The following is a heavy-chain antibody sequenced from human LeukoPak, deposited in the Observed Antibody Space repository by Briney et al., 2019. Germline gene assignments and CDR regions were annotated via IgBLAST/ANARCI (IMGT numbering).Heavy chain of an antibody. CDR2: IYYSGST. Sequence: SETLSLTCTVPGGSISSYYWSWIRQPPGKGLEWIGYIYYSGSTNYNPSLKSRVTISVDTSKNQFSLKLSSVTAADTAVYYCATGHPTGSYDYWGQGTLVTVSS. D-gene: IGHD1-1*01. J-gene: IGHJ4*02. V-gene: IGHV4-59*01. CDR3: ATGHPTGSYDY. CDR1: GGSISSYY.